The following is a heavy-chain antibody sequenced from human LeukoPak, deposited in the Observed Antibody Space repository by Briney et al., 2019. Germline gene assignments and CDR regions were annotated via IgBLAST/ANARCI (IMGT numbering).Heavy chain of an antibody. CDR1: GVSVSSFY. J-gene: IGHJ4*02. Sequence: KTSETLSLTCTVSGVSVSSFYWTWIRQPAGKGQEWIGRIYATGNTNFNPSLKSRVTMSIDTSKNQFSLKLSSVTAADTAVYYCARDDYDDSTRGLDYWGQGTLVTVSS. CDR2: IYATGNT. CDR3: ARDDYDDSTRGLDY. D-gene: IGHD4-17*01. V-gene: IGHV4-4*07.